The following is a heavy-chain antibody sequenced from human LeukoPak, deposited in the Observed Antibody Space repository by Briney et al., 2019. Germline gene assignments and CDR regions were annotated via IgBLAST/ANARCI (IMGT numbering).Heavy chain of an antibody. Sequence: ASVKVSCKASGYTFTSYYMHWVRQAPGQGLEWMGIINPSGGSTSYAQKFQGRVTMTRDTSTSTVYMELSSLRSEDTAVYYCARGIDFWSGYYNFWREPGAYYFDYWGQGTLVTVSS. D-gene: IGHD3-3*01. V-gene: IGHV1-46*01. J-gene: IGHJ4*02. CDR2: INPSGGST. CDR1: GYTFTSYY. CDR3: ARGIDFWSGYYNFWREPGAYYFDY.